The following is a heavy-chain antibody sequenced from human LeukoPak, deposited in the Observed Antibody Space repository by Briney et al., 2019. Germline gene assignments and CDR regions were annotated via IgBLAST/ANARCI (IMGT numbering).Heavy chain of an antibody. V-gene: IGHV1-46*01. CDR1: GYTFTSYY. CDR3: ASHHYYDSSGVGAFGI. Sequence: ASVKVSCKASGYTFTSYYMHWVRQAPGQGLEWMGIINPSGGSTSYAQKFQGRVTMTRDMSTSTVYMELSSLRSEDTAVYYCASHHYYDSSGVGAFGIWGQGTMVTVSS. J-gene: IGHJ3*02. D-gene: IGHD3-22*01. CDR2: INPSGGST.